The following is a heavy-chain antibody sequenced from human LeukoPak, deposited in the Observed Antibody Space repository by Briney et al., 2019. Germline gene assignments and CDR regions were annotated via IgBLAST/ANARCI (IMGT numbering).Heavy chain of an antibody. Sequence: GESLKISCRGSGYSFSLFWIAWGRPMPGKGLEWMGIIYPGDSDTRYSPSFQGQVTLSADKSISTAYLQWSSLKASDTAIYYCARRPVILTAGDYWGQGTLVTVPS. V-gene: IGHV5-51*01. J-gene: IGHJ4*02. CDR1: GYSFSLFW. CDR2: IYPGDSDT. D-gene: IGHD3-9*01. CDR3: ARRPVILTAGDY.